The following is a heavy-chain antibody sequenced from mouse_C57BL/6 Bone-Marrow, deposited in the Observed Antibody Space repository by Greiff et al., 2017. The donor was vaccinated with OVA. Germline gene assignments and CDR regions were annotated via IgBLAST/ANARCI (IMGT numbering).Heavy chain of an antibody. CDR3: ARAFITTVPYFDY. J-gene: IGHJ2*01. Sequence: EVKVVESGGGLVKPGGSLKLSCAASGFTFSSYAMSWVRQTPEKRLEWVATISDGGSYTYYPDNVKGRFTISRDNAKNNLYLQMSHLKSEDTAMYYCARAFITTVPYFDYWGQGTTLTVSS. V-gene: IGHV5-4*03. CDR2: ISDGGSYT. CDR1: GFTFSSYA. D-gene: IGHD1-1*01.